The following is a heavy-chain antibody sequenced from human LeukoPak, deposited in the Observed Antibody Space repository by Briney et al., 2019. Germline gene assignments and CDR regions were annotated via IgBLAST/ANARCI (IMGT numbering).Heavy chain of an antibody. V-gene: IGHV3-30*02. D-gene: IGHD7-27*01. J-gene: IGHJ4*01. Sequence: PGGSLRLSCAACGFTFSNYAIHWVRQAPGKGLEWVASIRFNGNFYADYVKGRVTISRVNSKSPVSLLSDTLRTEDPALYYGARENWDFDFWGQGTLVTVSS. CDR3: ARENWDFDF. CDR1: GFTFSNYA. CDR2: IRFNGN.